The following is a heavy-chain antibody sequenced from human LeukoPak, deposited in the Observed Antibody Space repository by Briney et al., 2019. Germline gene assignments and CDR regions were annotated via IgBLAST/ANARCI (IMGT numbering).Heavy chain of an antibody. CDR2: IKSKTDGGTT. D-gene: IGHD3-3*01. CDR3: TTGNPPYDFWSGLFDY. Sequence: GGSLRPSCAASGFTFNTYTMYWVRQAPGKGLEWVGRIKSKTDGGTTDYAAPVKGRFTISRDDSKNTLYLQMNSLKTEDTAVYYCTTGNPPYDFWSGLFDYWGQGTLVTVSS. J-gene: IGHJ4*02. CDR1: GFTFNTYT. V-gene: IGHV3-15*01.